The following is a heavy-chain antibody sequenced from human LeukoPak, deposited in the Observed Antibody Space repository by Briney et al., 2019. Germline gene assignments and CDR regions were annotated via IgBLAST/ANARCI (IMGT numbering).Heavy chain of an antibody. CDR2: INHSGST. V-gene: IGHV4-34*01. J-gene: IGHJ4*02. CDR3: ARVPYGSGSYQDY. Sequence: KTGGSLRLSCAASGFTFSSYWMHWVRQAPGKGLEWIGEINHSGSTNYNPSLKSRVTISVDTSKNQFSLKLSSVTAADTAVYYCARVPYGSGSYQDYWGQGTLVTVSS. D-gene: IGHD3-10*01. CDR1: GFTFSSYW.